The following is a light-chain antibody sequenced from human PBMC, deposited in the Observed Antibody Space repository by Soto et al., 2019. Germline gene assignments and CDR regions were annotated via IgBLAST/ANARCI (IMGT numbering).Light chain of an antibody. CDR2: ASS. CDR1: QSIITSY. J-gene: IGKJ4*02. CDR3: HQHKTLLRT. V-gene: IGKV3-20*01. Sequence: SESPPDIAALFRGTSQSIITSYLDWYRQKPGQAPSLLIYASSSRATGIPDRFSGSASGTDFTLTISRLQPEDFAMYYCHQHKTLLRTFGGGTKVDI.